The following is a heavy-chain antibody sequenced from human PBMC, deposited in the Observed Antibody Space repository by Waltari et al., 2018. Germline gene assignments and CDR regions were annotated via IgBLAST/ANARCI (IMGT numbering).Heavy chain of an antibody. J-gene: IGHJ4*02. V-gene: IGHV5-51*01. D-gene: IGHD3-10*01. CDR2: IYPGASDT. CDR3: ARPAVRGITYYFDY. Sequence: EVQLVQSGEEVKKPGESLRISCKGSGYSFSGYWIGWVRQMPGKGLEWMGIIYPGASDTRYSPSFQGQVTISADKSISTAYLQWNNLKASDTAIYYCARPAVRGITYYFDYWGQGTLVTVSS. CDR1: GYSFSGYW.